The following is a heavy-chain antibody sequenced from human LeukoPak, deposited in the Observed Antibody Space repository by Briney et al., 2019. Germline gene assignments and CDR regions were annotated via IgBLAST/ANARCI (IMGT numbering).Heavy chain of an antibody. D-gene: IGHD6-13*01. V-gene: IGHV3-21*01. J-gene: IGHJ4*02. CDR3: ARDGAAAAGRYFDY. Sequence: GGSLRLSWAASGFTFSGYSMNWVRRAPGKGLEWVSSISTTSAYIYYADSVKGRLTTSRDNAKSSLYLEMNSLRAEDTAVYYCARDGAAAAGRYFDYWGQGSLVTVSS. CDR2: ISTTSAYI. CDR1: GFTFSGYS.